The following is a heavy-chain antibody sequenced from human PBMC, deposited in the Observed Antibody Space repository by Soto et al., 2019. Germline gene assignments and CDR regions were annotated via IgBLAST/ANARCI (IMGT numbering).Heavy chain of an antibody. CDR3: AKDLSGSGWFPVDY. Sequence: PGGSLRLSCAASGFTFSSYAMSWVRQAPGKGLEWVSAISGSGGSTYYADSVKGRFTISRDNSKNTLYLQMNSLRAEDTAVYYCAKDLSGSGWFPVDYWGQGTLVTVSS. CDR1: GFTFSSYA. J-gene: IGHJ4*02. D-gene: IGHD6-19*01. CDR2: ISGSGGST. V-gene: IGHV3-23*01.